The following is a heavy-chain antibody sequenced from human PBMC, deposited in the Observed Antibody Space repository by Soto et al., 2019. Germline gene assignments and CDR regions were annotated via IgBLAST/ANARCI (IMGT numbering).Heavy chain of an antibody. V-gene: IGHV3-23*01. CDR3: AKGSSGWYERFDY. J-gene: IGHJ4*02. D-gene: IGHD6-19*01. Sequence: GGSLRLSCAASGFTFSNYAMSWVRRAPGKGLEWVSSVSGAGLITYYADSVRGRFTISRDNSRNTLYLQMNSLRAEDTAVYYCAKGSSGWYERFDYWGQGALVTVSS. CDR1: GFTFSNYA. CDR2: VSGAGLIT.